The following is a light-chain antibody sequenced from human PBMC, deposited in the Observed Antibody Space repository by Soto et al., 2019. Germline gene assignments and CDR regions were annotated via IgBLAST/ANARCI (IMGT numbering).Light chain of an antibody. V-gene: IGKV3-15*01. CDR1: QSVSSN. Sequence: EIVMTQSPATLSVSPGERATLSCRASQSVSSNLAWYQQKPGQAPRLLIYGASTRATGIPARFSGSGSGTESTLTISSLQSEDFAVSDCQQYNNWTPWTFGQGTKVEIK. J-gene: IGKJ1*01. CDR2: GAS. CDR3: QQYNNWTPWT.